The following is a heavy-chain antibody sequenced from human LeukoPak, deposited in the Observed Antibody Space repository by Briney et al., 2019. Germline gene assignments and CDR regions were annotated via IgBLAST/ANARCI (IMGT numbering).Heavy chain of an antibody. V-gene: IGHV3-66*01. D-gene: IGHD2-2*01. CDR3: ARDYCSSTNCYWIDH. CDR1: GFTVSSNY. Sequence: GGSLRLSCAASGFTVSSNYMSWVRQAPGKGLEWVSLIYSGGSTYYADSVKGRFTISRDDSQNTLYLQMNSLRSEDTAVYYCARDYCSSTNCYWIDHWGQGTLVTVSS. J-gene: IGHJ5*02. CDR2: IYSGGST.